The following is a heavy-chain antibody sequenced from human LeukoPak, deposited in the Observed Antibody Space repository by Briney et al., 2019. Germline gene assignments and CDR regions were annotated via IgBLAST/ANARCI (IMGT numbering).Heavy chain of an antibody. J-gene: IGHJ4*02. D-gene: IGHD1-26*01. V-gene: IGHV1-8*01. CDR3: GRAGSHDRQTIDF. CDR1: GYTFTTYD. CDR2: LNPNSDNT. Sequence: ASVKVTCKTSGYTFTTYDINWVRQATGQGLEWMGWLNPNSDNTASAQSFQGRLTLTRNTSISTAYMELSSLRSEDTAIYYCGRAGSHDRQTIDFWGQGTLVSVSS.